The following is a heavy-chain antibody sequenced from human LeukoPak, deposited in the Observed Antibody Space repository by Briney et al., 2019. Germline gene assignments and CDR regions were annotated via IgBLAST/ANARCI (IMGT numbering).Heavy chain of an antibody. Sequence: SETLSLTRAVSLGSISSSSHYWGWIRHAPGKRLECHRTIEYSGSSYYTPSLEGRVTMSVDTSKNEFTLRLSSVMAAGTADYNCARVPAMSSYFYYFIDVWGKGTMVTVSS. V-gene: IGHV4-39*02. CDR3: ARVPAMSSYFYYFIDV. CDR1: LGSISSSSHY. CDR2: IEYSGSS. D-gene: IGHD3-10*01. J-gene: IGHJ6*03.